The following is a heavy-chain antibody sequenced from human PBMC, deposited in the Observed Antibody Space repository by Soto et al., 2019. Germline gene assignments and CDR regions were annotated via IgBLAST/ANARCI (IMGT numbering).Heavy chain of an antibody. CDR2: IKSKTDGGTT. V-gene: IGHV3-15*01. CDR1: GFTFSNAW. Sequence: EVQLVESGGGLVQPGGSLRLSCAPSGFTFSNAWMSLVRQAPGKGLEWVGRIKSKTDGGTTDYAAPVKGRFTISRDDSQNPLYLPTTSPKTEDTAWYYCTTESSSFDSWGQGTLVTVSS. D-gene: IGHD6-6*01. J-gene: IGHJ4*02. CDR3: TTESSSFDS.